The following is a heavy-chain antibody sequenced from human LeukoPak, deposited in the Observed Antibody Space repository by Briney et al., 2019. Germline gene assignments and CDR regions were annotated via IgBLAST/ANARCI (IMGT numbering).Heavy chain of an antibody. Sequence: GGSLRLSCAASGFTFSGSAMSWVRQAPGDGLEWVSAISTSGGTTYYADSVKGRFTISRDNSKNTLYLQINSLRAEDTAVYYCAQQLGYCSRGSCYFTYWGQGTLVTVSS. J-gene: IGHJ4*02. CDR3: AQQLGYCSRGSCYFTY. CDR2: ISTSGGTT. CDR1: GFTFSGSA. V-gene: IGHV3-23*01. D-gene: IGHD2-15*01.